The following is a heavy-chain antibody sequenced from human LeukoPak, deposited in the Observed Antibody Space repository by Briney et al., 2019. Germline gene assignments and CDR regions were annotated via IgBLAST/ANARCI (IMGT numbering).Heavy chain of an antibody. CDR2: IVVGSGNT. Sequence: SVKVSCKASGFTFTSSAVQWVRQARGQRLEWIGWIVVGSGNTNYAQEFQERVTITRDMSTSTAYKELSSLRSEDTAVYYCAARGGVPAAAGNWYFDLWGRGTLVTVSS. D-gene: IGHD2-2*01. J-gene: IGHJ2*01. CDR1: GFTFTSSA. CDR3: AARGGVPAAAGNWYFDL. V-gene: IGHV1-58*01.